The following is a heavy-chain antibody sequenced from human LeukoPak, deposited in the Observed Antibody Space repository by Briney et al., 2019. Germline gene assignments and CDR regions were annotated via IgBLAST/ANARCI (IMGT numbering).Heavy chain of an antibody. D-gene: IGHD2-2*01. CDR3: ARATKVVPAAMSHYYGMDV. Sequence: PGGSLRLSCAVSGFSVSGYWMTWVRQAPGKGLEWVANIKQVGSEKYYVDSVKGRFTISRDNAKNSLYLQMNSLRAEDTAVYYCARATKVVPAAMSHYYGMDVWGQGTTVTVSS. J-gene: IGHJ6*02. CDR1: GFSVSGYW. V-gene: IGHV3-7*01. CDR2: IKQVGSEK.